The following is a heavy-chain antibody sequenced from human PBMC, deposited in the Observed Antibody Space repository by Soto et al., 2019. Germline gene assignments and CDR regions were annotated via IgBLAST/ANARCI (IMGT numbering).Heavy chain of an antibody. CDR2: IISIFGTA. CDR1: GGTFSSYA. J-gene: IGHJ6*02. V-gene: IGHV1-69*01. D-gene: IGHD1-26*01. Sequence: QVQLVQSGAEVKKPGSSVKVSCKASGGTFSSYAISWVRQAPGQGLEWMGGIISIFGTANYAQKFQGRVTITADESTSTAYMELSSLRSEDTAVYYCARVVGEGGSGPFYYYYYGMDVWGQGTTVTVSS. CDR3: ARVVGEGGSGPFYYYYYGMDV.